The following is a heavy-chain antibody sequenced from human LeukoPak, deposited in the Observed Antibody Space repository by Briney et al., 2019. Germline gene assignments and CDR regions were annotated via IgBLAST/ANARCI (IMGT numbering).Heavy chain of an antibody. V-gene: IGHV4-39*07. CDR3: ARDILTGYNNFLFDY. J-gene: IGHJ4*02. D-gene: IGHD3-9*01. CDR2: IYYSGST. CDR1: GGSISSYY. Sequence: SETLSLTCTVSGGSISSYYWNWIRQPAGKGLEWIGSIYYSGSTYYNPSLKRRVTISVDTSKNQFSLKLSSVTAADTAVYYCARDILTGYNNFLFDYWGQGTLVTVSS.